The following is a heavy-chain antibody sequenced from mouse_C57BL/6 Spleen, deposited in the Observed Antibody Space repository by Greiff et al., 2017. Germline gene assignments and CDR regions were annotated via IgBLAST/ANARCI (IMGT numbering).Heavy chain of an antibody. CDR2: IDPEEGET. V-gene: IGHV14-2*01. J-gene: IGHJ3*01. Sequence: VQLQQSGAELVKPGASVKLSCTASGFKIKATNMPGWKQGTEQGLRGIGRIDPEEGETKYAPKFQGKATITADTSSNTAYLQLSSLTSEDTAVYYCARSDYDEDSFAYWGQGTLVTVSA. D-gene: IGHD2-4*01. CDR1: GFKIKATN. CDR3: ARSDYDEDSFAY.